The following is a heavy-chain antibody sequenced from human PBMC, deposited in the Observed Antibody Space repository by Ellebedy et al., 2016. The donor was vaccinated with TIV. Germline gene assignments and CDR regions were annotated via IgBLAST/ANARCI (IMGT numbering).Heavy chain of an antibody. CDR3: ARCSCSTYDCPSTDYYYYMDV. V-gene: IGHV1-46*01. J-gene: IGHJ6*03. Sequence: ASVKVSCXASGYTFTSYYIHWVRQAPGQGLEWMVVINPSGGSTTYAQKFQGRVTMTRDTSTSTAYMEVSSLRPEDTAVYYCARCSCSTYDCPSTDYYYYMDVWGKGTTVIVSS. CDR2: INPSGGST. D-gene: IGHD2-21*02. CDR1: GYTFTSYY.